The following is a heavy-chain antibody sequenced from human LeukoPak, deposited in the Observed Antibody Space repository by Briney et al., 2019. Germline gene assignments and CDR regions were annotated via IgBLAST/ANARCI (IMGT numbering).Heavy chain of an antibody. Sequence: GGSLRLSCAASRLTFSSYWMSWVSQAQGKGLEWVANIKQDGSEKYYVDSVKGRFTISRDNARNSLYLQMNSLRAEDTAIYSCASGRQLGYWGQGTLVTVSS. CDR1: RLTFSSYW. V-gene: IGHV3-7*01. J-gene: IGHJ4*02. D-gene: IGHD3-16*01. CDR3: ASGRQLGY. CDR2: IKQDGSEK.